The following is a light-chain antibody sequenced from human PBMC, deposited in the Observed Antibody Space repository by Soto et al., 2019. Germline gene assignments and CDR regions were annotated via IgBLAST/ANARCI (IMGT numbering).Light chain of an antibody. Sequence: EVLMTQSPATLSVSPGERVTLSCRASQSININLAWYQQKPCQAPRVLIYGASSRASGIPDRFSGSGSGTDFTLTISRLEHDDFAFYYCQQYQNWPPLTFGGGTRVEIK. CDR1: QSININ. J-gene: IGKJ4*01. CDR2: GAS. CDR3: QQYQNWPPLT. V-gene: IGKV3D-15*01.